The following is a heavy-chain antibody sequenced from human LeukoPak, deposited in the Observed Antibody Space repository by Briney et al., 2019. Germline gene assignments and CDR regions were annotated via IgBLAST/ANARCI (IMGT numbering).Heavy chain of an antibody. J-gene: IGHJ4*02. CDR3: ARGGKQPLDY. D-gene: IGHD6-13*01. CDR2: IYYSGST. Sequence: SETLSLTCTVSGGSISSGSYYWGWIRQPPGKGLEWIGSIYYSGSTYYNPSLKSRVTISVDTSKNQFSLKLSSVTAADTAVYYCARGGKQPLDYWGQGTLVTVSS. V-gene: IGHV4-39*07. CDR1: GGSISSGSYY.